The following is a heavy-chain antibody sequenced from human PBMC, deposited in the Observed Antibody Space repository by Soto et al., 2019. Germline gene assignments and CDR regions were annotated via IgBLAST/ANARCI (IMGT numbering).Heavy chain of an antibody. Sequence: GESLKISCKGSGYIFSDYWISWVRQEPGKGLEWLGRIDPTDSYKDYSPSFPGHVTMSVDKSIRTAYLEWSSLKASDSAMYYCARQKWAEVLDIWGQGTLVTVSS. CDR1: GYIFSDYW. CDR3: ARQKWAEVLDI. J-gene: IGHJ3*02. CDR2: IDPTDSYK. V-gene: IGHV5-10-1*01. D-gene: IGHD1-26*01.